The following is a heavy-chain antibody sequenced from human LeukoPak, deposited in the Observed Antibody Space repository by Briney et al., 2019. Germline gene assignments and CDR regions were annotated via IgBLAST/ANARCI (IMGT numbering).Heavy chain of an antibody. J-gene: IGHJ5*02. CDR1: GGSISSSSYY. CDR2: INHSGST. V-gene: IGHV4-39*07. D-gene: IGHD3-3*01. CDR3: ARGLKQFLESGRWFDP. Sequence: SETLSLTCTVSGGSISSSSYYWGWIRQPPGKGLEWIGEINHSGSTNYNPSLKSRVTISVGTSKNQFSLKLSSLIAADTAVYYWARGLKQFLESGRWFDPWGQGTLVTVSS.